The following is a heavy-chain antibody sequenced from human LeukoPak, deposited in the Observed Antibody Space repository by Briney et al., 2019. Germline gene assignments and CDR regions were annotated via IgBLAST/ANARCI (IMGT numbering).Heavy chain of an antibody. D-gene: IGHD4-17*01. V-gene: IGHV3-30*02. CDR3: AKDRGDPYYYYMDV. CDR2: VLYDGSVE. J-gene: IGHJ6*03. Sequence: PGGSLRLSCAASGFNFNRFGMHWVRQAPGKGLEWVAFVLYDGSVEYYADSVKGRFTISRDNSKSTLYLEMNSLRSEDTAVYYCAKDRGDPYYYYMDVWGKGTTVTISS. CDR1: GFNFNRFG.